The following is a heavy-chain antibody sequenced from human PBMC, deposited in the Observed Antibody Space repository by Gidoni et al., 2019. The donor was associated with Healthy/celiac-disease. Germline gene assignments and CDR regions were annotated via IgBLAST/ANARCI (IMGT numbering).Heavy chain of an antibody. CDR2: IIPILGIA. V-gene: IGHV1-69*08. J-gene: IGHJ4*02. D-gene: IGHD3-22*01. CDR1: GGTFSSYT. Sequence: QVQLVQSGAEVKKPGSSVKVSCKASGGTFSSYTISWVRQAPGQGLEWMGRIIPILGIANYAQKFQGRVTITADKSTSTAYMELSSLRSEDTAVYYCARDLDYYDSSGYPWGQGTLVTVSS. CDR3: ARDLDYYDSSGYP.